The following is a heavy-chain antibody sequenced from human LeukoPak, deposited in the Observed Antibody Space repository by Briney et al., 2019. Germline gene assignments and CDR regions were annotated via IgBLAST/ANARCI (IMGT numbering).Heavy chain of an antibody. D-gene: IGHD7-27*01. CDR1: GFAFSSYG. V-gene: IGHV3-30*02. CDR2: IRYDGSNK. J-gene: IGHJ4*02. Sequence: GGSLRLSCAASGFAFSSYGMHWVRQAPGKGLEWVAFIRYDGSNKYYADSVKGRFTISRDNSKNTLYLQMNSLRAEDTAVYYCAKKGHWGWAHFDYWGQGTLVTVSS. CDR3: AKKGHWGWAHFDY.